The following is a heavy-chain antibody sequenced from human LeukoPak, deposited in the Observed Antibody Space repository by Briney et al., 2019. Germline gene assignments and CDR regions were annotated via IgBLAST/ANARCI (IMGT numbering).Heavy chain of an antibody. CDR1: GFTFSGYA. D-gene: IGHD5-18*01. V-gene: IGHV3-23*01. CDR2: ISGPGGNT. J-gene: IGHJ4*02. Sequence: PGGSLRLSCAASGFTFSGYAMTWVRQAPGKGLQWVSSISGPGGNTYYADSVKGRFTISRDNSKNTLYLQMTSLRAEETALYYCAKSARGYSYGDFAYWGQGTLVTVSS. CDR3: AKSARGYSYGDFAY.